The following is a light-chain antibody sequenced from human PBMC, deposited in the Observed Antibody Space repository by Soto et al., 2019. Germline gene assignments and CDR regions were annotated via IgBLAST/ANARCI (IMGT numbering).Light chain of an antibody. CDR3: SSYTRSSTYV. CDR1: SSDVGAYDY. V-gene: IGLV2-14*01. Sequence: QSALTQPASVSASPGQSIAISCSGTSSDVGAYDYVSWYQHHPGKAPKLIIYEVTYRPSGVSNRFSASKSGNTASLTISGLQAEDEADYYCSSYTRSSTYVFGTGTNVTVL. J-gene: IGLJ1*01. CDR2: EVT.